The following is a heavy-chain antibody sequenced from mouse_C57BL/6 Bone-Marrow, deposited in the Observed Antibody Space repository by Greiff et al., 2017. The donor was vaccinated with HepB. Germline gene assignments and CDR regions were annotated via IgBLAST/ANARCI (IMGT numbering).Heavy chain of an antibody. D-gene: IGHD4-1*02. J-gene: IGHJ3*01. Sequence: QVQLQQSGAELMKPGASVKLSCKATGYTFTGYWIEWVKQRPGHGLEWIGEILPGSGSTNYNEKFKGKATFTADTSFNTAYMQLSSLTTEDSAIYYCASQGGSFNWAWFAYWGQGTLVTVSA. V-gene: IGHV1-9*01. CDR2: ILPGSGST. CDR1: GYTFTGYW. CDR3: ASQGGSFNWAWFAY.